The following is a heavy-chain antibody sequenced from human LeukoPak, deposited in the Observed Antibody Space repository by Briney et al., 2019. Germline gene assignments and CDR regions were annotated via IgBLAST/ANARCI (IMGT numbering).Heavy chain of an antibody. CDR3: AKEGLATIPYYYGMDV. J-gene: IGHJ6*02. Sequence: PGGSLRLSCAASRFTFSSDAMSWVRQAPGKGLEWVSGISGSGGSTYYADSVKGRFTISRDNSKNTLYLQMNSLRAEDTAVYYCAKEGLATIPYYYGMDVWGQGTTVTVSS. V-gene: IGHV3-23*01. CDR2: ISGSGGST. D-gene: IGHD5-12*01. CDR1: RFTFSSDA.